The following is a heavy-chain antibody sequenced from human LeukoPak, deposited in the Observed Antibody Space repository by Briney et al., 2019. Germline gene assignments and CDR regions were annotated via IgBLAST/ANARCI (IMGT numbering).Heavy chain of an antibody. D-gene: IGHD6-6*01. CDR3: ARRGRAARPDYYFDY. Sequence: PSETLSLTCTVSGGSISSYYWSWIRQPPGKGLEWIGYVYYSGSTNYNPSLKSRVTISVDTSKNQFSLKLSSVTAADTAVYYCARRGRAARPDYYFDYWGQGTLVTVSS. V-gene: IGHV4-59*12. J-gene: IGHJ4*02. CDR1: GGSISSYY. CDR2: VYYSGST.